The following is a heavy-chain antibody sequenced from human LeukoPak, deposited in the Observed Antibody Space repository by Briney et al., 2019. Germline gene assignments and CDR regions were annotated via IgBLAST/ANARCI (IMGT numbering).Heavy chain of an antibody. Sequence: PGRSLRLSCAASGFTFDDYAIHWVRHDPGKGLEWVSGISWNGDNIAYADSVKGRFTISRDNAKNSLYLQMNSLRAEDTALYYCAKNYFPYYYDSSFNYYFYGMDVWGQGTTVTVSS. CDR1: GFTFDDYA. CDR3: AKNYFPYYYDSSFNYYFYGMDV. V-gene: IGHV3-9*01. D-gene: IGHD3-22*01. J-gene: IGHJ6*02. CDR2: ISWNGDNI.